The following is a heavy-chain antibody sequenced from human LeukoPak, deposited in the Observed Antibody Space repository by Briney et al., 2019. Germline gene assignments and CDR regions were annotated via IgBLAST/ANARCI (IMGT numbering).Heavy chain of an antibody. CDR2: INPNSGGT. CDR1: GYTFTGYY. J-gene: IGHJ4*02. CDR3: ASIFRTSTVTPHSHDY. V-gene: IGHV1-2*02. Sequence: GASVKVSCKASGYTFTGYYMHWVRQAPGQGLEWMGWINPNSGGTNYAQKFQGRVTMTRDTSISTAYMELSRLRSDDTAVYYCASIFRTSTVTPHSHDYWGQGTLVTVSS. D-gene: IGHD4-17*01.